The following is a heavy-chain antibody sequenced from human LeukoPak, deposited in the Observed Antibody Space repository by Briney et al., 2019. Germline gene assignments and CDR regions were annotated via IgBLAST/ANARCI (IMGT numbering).Heavy chain of an antibody. Sequence: SETLSLTCAVYGGSFSGYYWSWIRQPPGKGLEWIGEINHSGSTNYNPPLKSRVTISVDTSKNQFSLKLSSVTAADTAVYYCARGAFWTGYHYVLQSTPYYFDYWGQGTLVTVSS. CDR3: ARGAFWTGYHYVLQSTPYYFDY. CDR2: INHSGST. CDR1: GGSFSGYY. D-gene: IGHD3/OR15-3a*01. V-gene: IGHV4-34*01. J-gene: IGHJ4*02.